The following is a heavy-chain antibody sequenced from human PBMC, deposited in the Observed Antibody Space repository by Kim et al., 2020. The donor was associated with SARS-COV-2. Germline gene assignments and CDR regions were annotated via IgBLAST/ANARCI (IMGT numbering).Heavy chain of an antibody. CDR3: ARAGRAFDY. J-gene: IGHJ4*02. Sequence: PALKSRVTISVDTSTNQCSLKLDSVTAADTAVYYCARAGRAFDYWGQGTLVTVSS. D-gene: IGHD1-26*01. V-gene: IGHV4-34*13.